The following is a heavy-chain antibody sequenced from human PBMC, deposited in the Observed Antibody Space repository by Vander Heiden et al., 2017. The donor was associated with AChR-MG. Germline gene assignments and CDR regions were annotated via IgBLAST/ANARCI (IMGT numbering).Heavy chain of an antibody. CDR1: GITVSSDA. CDR2: ISYDGSNE. V-gene: IGHV3-30-3*01. J-gene: IGHJ4*02. CDR3: ARDLGRNYVWGGAHFDY. D-gene: IGHD3-16*01. Sequence: QGPLVEPGGGVVQPARSLSLSCAASGITVSSDAMHWVRQAPGKGREWVAVISYDGSNEYYADSVNGRFTISRDNSKNTLYLQMNSLSAEDTAVYYCARDLGRNYVWGGAHFDYWGQGTLVTVSS.